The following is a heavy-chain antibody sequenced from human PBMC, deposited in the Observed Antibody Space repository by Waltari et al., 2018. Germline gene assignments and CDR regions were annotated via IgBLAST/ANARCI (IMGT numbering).Heavy chain of an antibody. J-gene: IGHJ3*01. CDR2: VGPHSGDT. V-gene: IGHV1-8*01. CDR3: ARGKSWGLDALDV. Sequence: QVQLMQSGAEVKKPGASVKVSCKTSGDTFTNYDINWVRLATGQGLEWMGWVGPHSGDTGYADKCQGRVTMTWNTSITTAHMELRGLNSDDTAVYYCARGKSWGLDALDVWGQGEVVTVSS. CDR1: GDTFTNYD. D-gene: IGHD3-16*01.